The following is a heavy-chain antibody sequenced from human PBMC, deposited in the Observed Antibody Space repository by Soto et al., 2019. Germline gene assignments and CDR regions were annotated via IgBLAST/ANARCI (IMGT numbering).Heavy chain of an antibody. V-gene: IGHV3-11*01. J-gene: IGHJ3*02. CDR2: ISSSGSTI. CDR3: ARDPPLHDYGDYDHAFDI. Sequence: PGGSLRLSCAASGFTFSDYYMSWIRQAPGKGLEWVSYISSSGSTIYYADPVKGRFTISRDNAKNSLYLQMNSLRAEDTAVYYCARDPPLHDYGDYDHAFDIWGQGTMVTVSS. D-gene: IGHD4-17*01. CDR1: GFTFSDYY.